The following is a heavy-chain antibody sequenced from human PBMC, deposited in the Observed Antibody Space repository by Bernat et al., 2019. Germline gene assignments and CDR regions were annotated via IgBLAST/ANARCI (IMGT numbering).Heavy chain of an antibody. CDR3: ARAPHYDILTGSPFDP. J-gene: IGHJ5*02. CDR1: GFTFSSYA. CDR2: ISYDGSNK. Sequence: QVQLVESGGGVVQPGRSLRLSCAASGFTFSSYAMHWVRQAPGKGLEWVAVISYDGSNKYYADSVKGRFTISRDNSKNTLYLQMNSLRAEDTAVYYYARAPHYDILTGSPFDPWGQGTLVTVSS. V-gene: IGHV3-30*01. D-gene: IGHD3-9*01.